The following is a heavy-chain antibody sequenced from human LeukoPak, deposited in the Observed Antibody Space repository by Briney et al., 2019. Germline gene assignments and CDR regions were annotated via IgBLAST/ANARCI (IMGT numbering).Heavy chain of an antibody. V-gene: IGHV3-48*03. CDR1: GFTFSSYE. CDR2: SSSSGSTI. J-gene: IGHJ6*03. Sequence: GGSLRLSCAASGFTFSSYEMNWVRQAPGKGLECVSYSSSSGSTIYYADSVKGRFTISRDNAKNSLYLQMNSLRAEDTAVYYCAKEGVVVVPAATTNYYYYMDVWGKGTTVTISS. D-gene: IGHD2-2*01. CDR3: AKEGVVVVPAATTNYYYYMDV.